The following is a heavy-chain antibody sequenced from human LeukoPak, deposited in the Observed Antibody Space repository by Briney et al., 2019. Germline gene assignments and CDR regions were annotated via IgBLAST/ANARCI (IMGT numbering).Heavy chain of an antibody. J-gene: IGHJ4*02. CDR2: MNPNSGNT. Sequence: ASVKVSCKASGYTFTNYDINWVRQATGQGLEWMGYMNPNSGNTGYAQKFQDRVTITSDTSISTVYMELSGLRSDDTAVYYCAREGLDYWGQGTLVTVSS. CDR1: GYTFTNYD. V-gene: IGHV1-8*03. CDR3: AREGLDY.